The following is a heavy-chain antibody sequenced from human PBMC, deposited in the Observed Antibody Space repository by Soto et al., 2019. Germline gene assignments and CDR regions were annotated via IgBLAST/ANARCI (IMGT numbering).Heavy chain of an antibody. V-gene: IGHV5-10-1*01. J-gene: IGHJ6*02. Sequence: PGESLKISCKGSGYSFTSYWISWVRQMPGKGLEWMGRIDPSDSYTNYSPSFQGHVTISADKSISTAYLQWSSLKASDTAMYYCASPIPASSNYGMDVWGQGTTVTVSS. CDR1: GYSFTSYW. CDR2: IDPSDSYT. D-gene: IGHD2-2*01. CDR3: ASPIPASSNYGMDV.